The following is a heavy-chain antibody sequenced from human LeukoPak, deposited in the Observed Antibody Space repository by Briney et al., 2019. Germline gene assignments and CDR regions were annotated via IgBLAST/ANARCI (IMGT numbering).Heavy chain of an antibody. V-gene: IGHV4-59*01. CDR2: IYYSGST. Sequence: SETLSLTCTVSGGSISSYYWSWIRQPPGKGLEWIGYIYYSGSTNYNPSLKSRVTISVDTSKNQFSLKLSSVTAADTAVYYCARVSNTMIVAFDIWGQGTMVTDSS. CDR3: ARVSNTMIVAFDI. J-gene: IGHJ3*02. D-gene: IGHD3-22*01. CDR1: GGSISSYY.